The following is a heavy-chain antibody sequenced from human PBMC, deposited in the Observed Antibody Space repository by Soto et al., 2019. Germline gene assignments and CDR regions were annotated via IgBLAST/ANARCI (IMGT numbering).Heavy chain of an antibody. CDR2: VNHSGST. CDR3: ARGDIRGSIAALDYYYGMDV. V-gene: IGHV4-34*01. J-gene: IGHJ6*02. Sequence: ETLSLTCAVYGGSFSGYYWSWIRQPPGKGLEWIGEVNHSGSTNYNPSLKSRVTISVDTSKNQFSLKLSSVTAADTAVYYCARGDIRGSIAALDYYYGMDVWGQGTTVTVSS. D-gene: IGHD6-6*01. CDR1: GGSFSGYY.